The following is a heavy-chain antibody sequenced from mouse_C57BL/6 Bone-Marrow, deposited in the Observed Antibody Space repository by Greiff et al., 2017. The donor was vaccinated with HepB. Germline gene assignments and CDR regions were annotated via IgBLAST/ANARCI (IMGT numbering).Heavy chain of an antibody. CDR3: ARDYDYYFDY. D-gene: IGHD2-4*01. Sequence: QVQLQQPGAELVMPGASVKLSCKASGYTFTSYWMHWVKQRPEQGLEWIGEIDPSDSYTNYNQKFKGKSTLTVDKSSSTAYMQLSSLTSEDSAVYYCARDYDYYFDYWGQGTTLTVSS. V-gene: IGHV1-69*01. CDR1: GYTFTSYW. CDR2: IDPSDSYT. J-gene: IGHJ2*01.